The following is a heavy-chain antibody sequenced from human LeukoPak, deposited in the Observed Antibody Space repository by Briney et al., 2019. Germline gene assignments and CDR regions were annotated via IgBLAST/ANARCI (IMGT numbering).Heavy chain of an antibody. D-gene: IGHD6-13*01. CDR2: IYSGGST. CDR1: GFTVSSNY. J-gene: IGHJ1*01. CDR3: AREIAAAGTEYFQH. Sequence: GGSLRLSCAASGFTVSSNYMSWVRQAPGKGLEWVSVIYSGGSTYYADSVKGRFTISRDNSKNTLYLQMNSLRAEDTAVYYCAREIAAAGTEYFQHWGQGTLVTVSS. V-gene: IGHV3-66*01.